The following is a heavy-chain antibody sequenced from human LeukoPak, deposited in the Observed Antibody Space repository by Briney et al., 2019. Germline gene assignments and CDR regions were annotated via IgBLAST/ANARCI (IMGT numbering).Heavy chain of an antibody. CDR3: ARGKYDSSDYSGGWYYFDY. Sequence: PSETLSLTCVVFGGSFSGYHWTWIRQSPGKGLEWIGQINHSGSANYNRSLKSRVTITIESPKNQFSLELSSVTAADSAMYYCARGKYDSSDYSGGWYYFDYWGQGSLVTVSS. CDR2: INHSGSA. V-gene: IGHV4-34*01. J-gene: IGHJ4*02. D-gene: IGHD3-22*01. CDR1: GGSFSGYH.